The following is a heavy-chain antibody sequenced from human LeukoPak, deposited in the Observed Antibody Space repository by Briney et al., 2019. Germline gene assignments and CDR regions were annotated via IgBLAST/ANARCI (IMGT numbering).Heavy chain of an antibody. CDR3: TRGTMVRETLDY. CDR2: IRSKAYGGTT. CDR1: GFTFGDYA. V-gene: IGHV3-49*03. J-gene: IGHJ4*02. D-gene: IGHD3-10*01. Sequence: PGGSLRLSRAASGFTFGDYAMSWFRQAPGKGLEWVGFIRSKAYGGTTEYAASVKGRFTISRDDSKRIAYLQMNSLKTEDTAVYYCTRGTMVRETLDYWGQGTLVTVSS.